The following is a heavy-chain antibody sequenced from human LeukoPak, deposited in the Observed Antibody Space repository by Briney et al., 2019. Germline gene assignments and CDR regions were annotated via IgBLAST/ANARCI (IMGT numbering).Heavy chain of an antibody. Sequence: PSETLSLTCTVSGGSISSYYWSWIRQPPGKGLEWIGYIYYSGSTNYNPSLKSRVTISVDTSKNQFSLKLSSVTAADTAVYYCARAVLTGTTCAFGDCYGGAENWFDPWGQGTLVTVSS. CDR3: ARAVLTGTTCAFGDCYGGAENWFDP. V-gene: IGHV4-59*01. CDR2: IYYSGST. CDR1: GGSISSYY. J-gene: IGHJ5*02. D-gene: IGHD1-7*01.